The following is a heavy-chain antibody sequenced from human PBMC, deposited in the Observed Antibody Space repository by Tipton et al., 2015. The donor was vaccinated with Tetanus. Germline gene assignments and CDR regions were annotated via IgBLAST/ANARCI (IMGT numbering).Heavy chain of an antibody. D-gene: IGHD2-2*01. V-gene: IGHV3-30*03. CDR2: ISYDGNSE. J-gene: IGHJ6*02. Sequence: QLVQSGGGVVQPGRSLRLSCAASRFTFSSYGMHWVRQAPGKGLEWVAVISYDGNSEYYADSVKGRFTISRDNSKNTLSLQMNSLRAEDTAVYYCVRVLKGAKCSRSSCYGYGMDVWGQGTTVTVSS. CDR1: RFTFSSYG. CDR3: VRVLKGAKCSRSSCYGYGMDV.